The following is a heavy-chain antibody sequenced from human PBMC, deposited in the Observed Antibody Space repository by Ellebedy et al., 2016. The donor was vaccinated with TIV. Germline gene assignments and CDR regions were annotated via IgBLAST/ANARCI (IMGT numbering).Heavy chain of an antibody. V-gene: IGHV1-18*01. Sequence: AASVKVSCKASGYRFTSYTITWVRRAPGQGLEWMGWISVYNGYTNYAQKIQDRVTMTRDTSTNTAYMELRNLTSDETAVYYCARNDDSSGYPMFWGQGTLVTVSS. J-gene: IGHJ4*02. CDR2: ISVYNGYT. CDR3: ARNDDSSGYPMF. D-gene: IGHD3-22*01. CDR1: GYRFTSYT.